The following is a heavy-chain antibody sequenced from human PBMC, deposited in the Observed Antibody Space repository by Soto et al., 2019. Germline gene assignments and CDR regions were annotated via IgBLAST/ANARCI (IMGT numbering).Heavy chain of an antibody. Sequence: SGPTLVNPTQTLTLTCTLSGFSLSGSGLSMSWIRQPPGKALEWLALVDWEDDKFYSTSLKTRLTISKDTSKNQVVLTMTNMGPEDTATYYCASVRGVRWYFDIWGRGSQVTVSS. CDR2: VDWEDDK. CDR1: GFSLSGSGLS. D-gene: IGHD3-16*01. J-gene: IGHJ2*01. V-gene: IGHV2-70*01. CDR3: ASVRGVRWYFDI.